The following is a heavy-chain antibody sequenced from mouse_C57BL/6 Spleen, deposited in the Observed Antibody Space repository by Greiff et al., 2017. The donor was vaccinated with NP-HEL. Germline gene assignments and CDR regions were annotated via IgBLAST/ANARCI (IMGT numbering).Heavy chain of an antibody. Sequence: QVQLQQPGAGLVGPGSSLRLSCKASAYTFTSSWMHWLKQRPLQGLEWIGNFAPSVSELPSNQNFKAKAPLTLDKSSSTAYMQLSSLTSEDSAGDYCARAYYYGEGYFDVWGTGTTVTVSS. J-gene: IGHJ1*03. D-gene: IGHD1-1*01. CDR1: AYTFTSSW. V-gene: IGHV1-52*01. CDR3: ARAYYYGEGYFDV. CDR2: FAPSVSEL.